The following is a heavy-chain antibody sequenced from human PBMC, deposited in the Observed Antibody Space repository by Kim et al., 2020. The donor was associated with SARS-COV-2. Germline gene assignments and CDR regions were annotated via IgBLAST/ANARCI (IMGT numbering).Heavy chain of an antibody. CDR1: GFTFSSYE. J-gene: IGHJ4*02. CDR2: ISSSGSTI. Sequence: GGSLRLSCAASGFTFSSYEMNWVRQAPGKGLEWVSDISSSGSTIYYADSVKGRFTISRDNAKNSLYLQMNSLRAEDTAVYYCARDSLYSGSYYFDYWGQGTLVTVSS. V-gene: IGHV3-48*03. D-gene: IGHD1-26*01. CDR3: ARDSLYSGSYYFDY.